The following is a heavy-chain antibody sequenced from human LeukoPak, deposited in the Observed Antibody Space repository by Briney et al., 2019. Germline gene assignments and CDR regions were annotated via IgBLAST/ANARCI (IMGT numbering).Heavy chain of an antibody. D-gene: IGHD5-18*01. CDR2: IYYSGST. J-gene: IGHJ5*02. CDR3: ARSGRGYSYGYQGNWFDP. V-gene: IGHV4-59*01. CDR1: GGSISSYY. Sequence: SSETLSLTCTVSGGSISSYYWSWIRQPPGKGLEWIGYIYYSGSTNYNPSLKSRVTISVDTSKNQFSLKLSSVTAADTAVYYCARSGRGYSYGYQGNWFDPWGQGTLVTVSS.